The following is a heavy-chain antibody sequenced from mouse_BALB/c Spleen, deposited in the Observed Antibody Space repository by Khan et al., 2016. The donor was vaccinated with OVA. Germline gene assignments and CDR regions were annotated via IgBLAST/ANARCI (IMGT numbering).Heavy chain of an antibody. Sequence: VQLQQSGAELVKPGASVKLSCTPSGFNIKDTYMHWVKQRPEQGLEWIGRIDPENGNANYDPKFQGKATITADTSTNKAYLQLSSLTSEDTAVYDCAPYDNYFDYWGQGTTLTVSS. D-gene: IGHD2-3*01. CDR3: APYDNYFDY. V-gene: IGHV14-3*02. CDR2: IDPENGNA. CDR1: GFNIKDTY. J-gene: IGHJ2*01.